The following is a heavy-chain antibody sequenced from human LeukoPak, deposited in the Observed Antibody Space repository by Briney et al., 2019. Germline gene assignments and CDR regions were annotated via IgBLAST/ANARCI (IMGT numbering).Heavy chain of an antibody. V-gene: IGHV3-23*01. D-gene: IGHD5-18*01. J-gene: IGHJ4*02. CDR2: ISGSGGSA. CDR3: AKGDTAMIRRDYFDT. CDR1: GFTFNKYV. Sequence: GGSLRLSCAASGFTFNKYVVSWVRQAPGKGLEWVSVISGSGGSAYYADSVKGRFTISRDSSTDTLYLQMNSLGAEDAAVYYCAKGDTAMIRRDYFDTWGQGILVTVSS.